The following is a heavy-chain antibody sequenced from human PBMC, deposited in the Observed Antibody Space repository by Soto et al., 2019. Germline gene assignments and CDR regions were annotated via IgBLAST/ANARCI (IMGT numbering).Heavy chain of an antibody. J-gene: IGHJ5*01. V-gene: IGHV4-34*01. CDR2: INHSGST. D-gene: IGHD6-6*01. CDR1: GGSFSGYY. CDR3: AGDSSSRAYNWFDP. Sequence: QVQLQQWGAGLLKPSETLSLTCAVYGGSFSGYYWSWIRQPPGKGLEWIGEINHSGSTNYNPSLKSRVTLSEEPSKNQFSLKRSSVTAAATAVYSGAGDSSSRAYNWFDPWGKEPWSPSPQ.